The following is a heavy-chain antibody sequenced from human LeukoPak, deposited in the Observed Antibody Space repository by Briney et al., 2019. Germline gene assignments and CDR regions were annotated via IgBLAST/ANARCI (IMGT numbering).Heavy chain of an antibody. Sequence: PGGSLRLSCAASGFTISRYWMHWVRQGPGKGLVWVSRINSDVSSTTYADSVKGRFTISRDNAKNTLYLQMNSLRAEDTAVYYCAGGYDSSGYYYADAFDIWGQGTTVTVSS. V-gene: IGHV3-74*01. D-gene: IGHD3-22*01. CDR3: AGGYDSSGYYYADAFDI. CDR1: GFTISRYW. J-gene: IGHJ3*02. CDR2: INSDVSST.